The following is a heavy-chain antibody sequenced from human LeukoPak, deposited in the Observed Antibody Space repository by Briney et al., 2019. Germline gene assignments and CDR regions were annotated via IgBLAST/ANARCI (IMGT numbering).Heavy chain of an antibody. CDR1: GFTFSSYA. CDR3: ARNRGASD. V-gene: IGHV3-7*01. D-gene: IGHD1-14*01. J-gene: IGHJ4*02. CDR2: IGEDESET. Sequence: GGSLRLSCAASGFTFSSYAMSWVRQAPGKGLEWVANIGEDESETNYVDSVKGRFTISRDNAKNSLYLQMNSLRAEDTAVYYCARNRGASDWGQGTRVTVSS.